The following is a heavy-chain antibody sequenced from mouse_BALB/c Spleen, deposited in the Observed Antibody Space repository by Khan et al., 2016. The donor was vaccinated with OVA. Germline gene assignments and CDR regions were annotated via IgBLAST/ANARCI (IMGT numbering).Heavy chain of an antibody. CDR1: GYSITSDYA. J-gene: IGHJ3*01. CDR2: ISYSGST. Sequence: EVQLQESGPGLVKPSQSLSLTCTVTGYSITSDYAWNWIRQFPGNKLEWMGHISYSGSTSYNPSLKSRISIIRDTSKNQFFLQLNSVTTEDTATYYCARWFAYWGQGTLVTVSA. V-gene: IGHV3-2*02. CDR3: ARWFAY.